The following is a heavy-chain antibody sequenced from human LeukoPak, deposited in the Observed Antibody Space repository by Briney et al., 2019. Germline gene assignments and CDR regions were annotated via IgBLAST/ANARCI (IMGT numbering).Heavy chain of an antibody. J-gene: IGHJ4*02. V-gene: IGHV1-69*06. CDR2: IIPIFGTA. Sequence: SVKVSCKASGYTFTSYGISWVRQAPGQGLEWMGGIIPIFGTANYAQKFQGRVTITADKSTSTAYMELSSLRSEDTAVYYCASPRAGTYYCFDYWGQGTLVTVSS. D-gene: IGHD3-10*01. CDR1: GYTFTSYG. CDR3: ASPRAGTYYCFDY.